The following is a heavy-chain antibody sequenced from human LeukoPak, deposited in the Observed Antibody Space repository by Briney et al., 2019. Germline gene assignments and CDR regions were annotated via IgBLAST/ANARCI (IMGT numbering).Heavy chain of an antibody. CDR2: INHGGST. V-gene: IGHV4-34*01. Sequence: PSETLSLTCAVYGGSFSGYYWSWIRQPPGKGLEWIGEINHGGSTNYNPSLKSRVTISVDTSKNQFSLKLSSVTAADTAVYYCVYYYGSGSVEYWGQGTLVTVSS. J-gene: IGHJ4*02. CDR3: VYYYGSGSVEY. D-gene: IGHD3-10*01. CDR1: GGSFSGYY.